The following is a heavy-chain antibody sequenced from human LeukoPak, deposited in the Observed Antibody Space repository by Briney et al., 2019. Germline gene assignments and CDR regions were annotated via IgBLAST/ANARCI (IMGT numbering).Heavy chain of an antibody. Sequence: XYXXSWIRQXAGKGLEWIGRIYTSGSTNYNPSLKSRVTMSVDTSKNQFSLKLSSVTAADTAVYYCARDIGLGTWGQGTLVTVSS. CDR3: ARDIGLGT. CDR1: XYX. J-gene: IGHJ4*02. D-gene: IGHD1-14*01. CDR2: IYTSGST. V-gene: IGHV4-4*07.